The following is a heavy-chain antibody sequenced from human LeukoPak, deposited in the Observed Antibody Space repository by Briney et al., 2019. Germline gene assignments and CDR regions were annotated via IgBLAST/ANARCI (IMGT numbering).Heavy chain of an antibody. CDR2: IYHSGST. J-gene: IGHJ2*01. V-gene: IGHV4-38-2*02. Sequence: PSETLSLTCTVSGYSISSGYYWGWIRQPPGKGLEWIGSIYHSGSTYYNPSLKSRVTISVDTSKNQFSLKLSSVTAADTAVYYCARRLPDLYGDNYWYFDLWGRGTLVTVSS. CDR3: ARRLPDLYGDNYWYFDL. CDR1: GYSISSGYY. D-gene: IGHD4-17*01.